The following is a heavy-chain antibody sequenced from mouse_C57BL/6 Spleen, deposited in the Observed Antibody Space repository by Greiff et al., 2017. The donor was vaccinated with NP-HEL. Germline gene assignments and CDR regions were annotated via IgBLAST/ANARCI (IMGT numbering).Heavy chain of an antibody. D-gene: IGHD3-2*02. J-gene: IGHJ4*01. V-gene: IGHV1-64*01. Sequence: VQLQQPGAELVKPGASVKLSCKASGYTFTSYWMHWVKQRPGQGLEWIGMIHPNSGSTNYNEKFKSKATLTVDKSSSTAYMQLSSLTYEDSAVYYCARGAAQATSYYYAMDYWGQGTSVTVSS. CDR3: ARGAAQATSYYYAMDY. CDR2: IHPNSGST. CDR1: GYTFTSYW.